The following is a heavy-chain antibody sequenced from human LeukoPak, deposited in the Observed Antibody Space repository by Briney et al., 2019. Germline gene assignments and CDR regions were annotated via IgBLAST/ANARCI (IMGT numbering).Heavy chain of an antibody. CDR1: GGSMDRLP. CDR3: AKSYIGKDGHSYFEY. V-gene: IGHV4-4*07. Sequence: SQTLSLTCTVSGGSMDRLPWNWIRQPAGKGLEWIGRIYTYGTSSYNPSLKSRVSMSVDTSKNQFSLKVNSVTAADTAVYYCAKSYIGKDGHSYFEYWGQGIPVTVSS. CDR2: IYTYGTS. D-gene: IGHD5-24*01. J-gene: IGHJ4*02.